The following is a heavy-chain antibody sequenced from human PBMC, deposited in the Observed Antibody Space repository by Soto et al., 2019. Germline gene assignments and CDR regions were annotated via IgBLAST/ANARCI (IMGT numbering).Heavy chain of an antibody. CDR3: ARAAWSNYGDSTPPDY. V-gene: IGHV3-33*01. CDR2: IWYDGGSK. Sequence: GGSLRLSCAASGFIFSSYGMHWVRQAPGKGLEWVAVIWYDGGSKNYGDSVKGRFTISRDNSRNTLYLQMNSLRVEDTAVYYCARAAWSNYGDSTPPDYWGQGALVTVSS. CDR1: GFIFSSYG. D-gene: IGHD4-17*01. J-gene: IGHJ4*02.